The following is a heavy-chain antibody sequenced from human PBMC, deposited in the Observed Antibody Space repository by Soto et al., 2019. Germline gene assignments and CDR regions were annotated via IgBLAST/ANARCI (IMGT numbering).Heavy chain of an antibody. J-gene: IGHJ6*02. D-gene: IGHD2-15*01. Sequence: PSETLSLTCTVSGGSISSYYRSWIRQPPGKGLEWIGYIYYSGSTNYNPSLKSRVTISVDTSKNQFSLKLSSVTAADTAVYYCARLVVTPQGSYYYYGMDVWGQGTTVTVSS. V-gene: IGHV4-59*01. CDR1: GGSISSYY. CDR3: ARLVVTPQGSYYYYGMDV. CDR2: IYYSGST.